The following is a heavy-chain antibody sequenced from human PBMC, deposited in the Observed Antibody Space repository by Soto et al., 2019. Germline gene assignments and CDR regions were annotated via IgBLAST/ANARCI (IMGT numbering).Heavy chain of an antibody. J-gene: IGHJ5*02. D-gene: IGHD3-3*01. V-gene: IGHV4-34*01. CDR2: INNSGST. Sequence: PADPLSLTFAAYDGSFSGYYWRWIRRPPGKALEWIGEINNSGSTNYNPSLKSRVTISVDTSKNQFSLKLSSVTAADTAVYYCARAPPYYDFWSGYYSREYCFDPWGQGTLVTVSS. CDR1: DGSFSGYY. CDR3: ARAPPYYDFWSGYYSREYCFDP.